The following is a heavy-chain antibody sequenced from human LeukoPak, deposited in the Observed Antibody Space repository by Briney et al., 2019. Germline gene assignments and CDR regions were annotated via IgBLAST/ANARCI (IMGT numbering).Heavy chain of an antibody. CDR2: IKQDGSEK. V-gene: IGHV3-7*01. J-gene: IGHJ5*02. D-gene: IGHD6-13*01. CDR1: GFTFSSYW. CDR3: ARGPYSSSPIKSLNWFDP. Sequence: GGSLRLSCAASGFTFSSYWMSWVRQAPGKGLEWVANIKQDGSEKYYVDSVKGRFTISRDNAKNSLYLQMNSRRAEDTAVYYCARGPYSSSPIKSLNWFDPWGQGTLVTVSS.